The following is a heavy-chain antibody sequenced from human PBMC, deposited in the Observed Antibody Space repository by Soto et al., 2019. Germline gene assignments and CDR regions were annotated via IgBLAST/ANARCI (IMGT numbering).Heavy chain of an antibody. Sequence: SETLSLTCTVSGGSISSYYWSWIRQPPGKGLEWIGYIYYSGSTNYNPSLKSRVTISVDTSKNQFSLKLSSVTAADTAVYYCAGFPATWGYNWFDPWGQGTLVTVSS. CDR2: IYYSGST. D-gene: IGHD5-12*01. V-gene: IGHV4-59*01. CDR3: AGFPATWGYNWFDP. CDR1: GGSISSYY. J-gene: IGHJ5*02.